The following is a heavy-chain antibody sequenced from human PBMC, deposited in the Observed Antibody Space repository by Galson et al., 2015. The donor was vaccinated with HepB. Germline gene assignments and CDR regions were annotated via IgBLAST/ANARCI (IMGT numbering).Heavy chain of an antibody. CDR3: ARDGGYSRAWFDP. CDR1: GFTFSSYG. D-gene: IGHD5-12*01. CDR2: VWYDGSNK. J-gene: IGHJ5*02. V-gene: IGHV3-33*01. Sequence: SLRLSCAASGFTFSSYGMHWVRQAPGKGLEWVAVVWYDGSNKYYADSVEGRFTISRDNSKNTLYLQMNSLRAEDTAMYYCARDGGYSRAWFDPWGQGTLVTVSS.